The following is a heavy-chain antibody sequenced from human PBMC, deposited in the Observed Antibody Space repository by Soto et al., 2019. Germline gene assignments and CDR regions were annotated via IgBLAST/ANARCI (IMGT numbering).Heavy chain of an antibody. J-gene: IGHJ5*02. CDR1: GYTFTGYY. Sequence: ASVKVSCKASGYTFTGYYMHWVRQAPGQGLEWMGWINPNSGGTNYAQKFQGWVTMTRDTSISTAYMELSRLRSDDTAVYYCARDNNYDILTGWRNTTNWFDPWGQGTLVTVSS. D-gene: IGHD3-9*01. V-gene: IGHV1-2*04. CDR3: ARDNNYDILTGWRNTTNWFDP. CDR2: INPNSGGT.